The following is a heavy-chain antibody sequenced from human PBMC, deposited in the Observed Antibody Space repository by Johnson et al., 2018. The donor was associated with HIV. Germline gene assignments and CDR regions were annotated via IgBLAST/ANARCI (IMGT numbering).Heavy chain of an antibody. CDR3: ASTRLGAFDI. D-gene: IGHD6-6*01. CDR1: GFTFSSYA. V-gene: IGHV3-30*03. CDR2: ISYDGSNK. Sequence: QVQLVESGGGVVQPGRSLRLSCAASGFTFSSYAIHWVRQAPGKGLEWVAVISYDGSNKYYVDSVKGRFTISRDNSKNTLYLQMDSLRVEDTAVYYCASTRLGAFDIWGQGTMVTVSS. J-gene: IGHJ3*02.